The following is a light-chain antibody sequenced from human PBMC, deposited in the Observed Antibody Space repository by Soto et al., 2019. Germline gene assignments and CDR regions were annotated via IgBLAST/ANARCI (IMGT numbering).Light chain of an antibody. CDR2: YDD. CDR3: AVWDDSLNGVV. CDR1: SSNVGNNA. Sequence: QSVLTQPPSVSEAPRQRVTISCSGSSSNVGNNAVNWYQQLPGKAPKLLIYYDDLLPSGVSDRFSGSKSGTSASLAISGLQSVDEADYYCAVWDDSLNGVVFGGGTKVTVL. J-gene: IGLJ2*01. V-gene: IGLV1-36*01.